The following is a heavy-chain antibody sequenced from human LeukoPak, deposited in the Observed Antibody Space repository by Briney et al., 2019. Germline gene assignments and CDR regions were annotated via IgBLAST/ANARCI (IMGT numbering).Heavy chain of an antibody. Sequence: GASVKVSCKASGYTFTGYYMHWVRQAPGQGLEWMGWINPNSGGTNYAQKFQGRVTMTRDTSISTAYMELSRLRSDDTAVYYCARGLGIAVAGTVFWFDPWGQGTLVTVSS. D-gene: IGHD6-19*01. J-gene: IGHJ5*02. CDR1: GYTFTGYY. V-gene: IGHV1-2*02. CDR3: ARGLGIAVAGTVFWFDP. CDR2: INPNSGGT.